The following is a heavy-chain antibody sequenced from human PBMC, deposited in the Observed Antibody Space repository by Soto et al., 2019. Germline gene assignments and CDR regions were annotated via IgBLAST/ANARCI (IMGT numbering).Heavy chain of an antibody. V-gene: IGHV5-51*01. J-gene: IGHJ4*02. CDR2: IDPVDSDT. CDR3: ARLHYYDSSGYYSSHGSWCYHFDY. CDR1: GYGFTSYW. D-gene: IGHD3-22*01. Sequence: KTYCKYSGYGFTSYWIGVLLQIPAKILALMCIIDPVDSDTRYSPSFQGQVTISADKSISTAYLQWSSLKASDTAMYYCARLHYYDSSGYYSSHGSWCYHFDYWGQGTMVPGS.